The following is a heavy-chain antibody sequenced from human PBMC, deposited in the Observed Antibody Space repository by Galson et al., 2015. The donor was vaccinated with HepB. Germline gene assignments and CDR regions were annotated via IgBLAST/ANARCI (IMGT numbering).Heavy chain of an antibody. CDR2: INPNSGDT. J-gene: IGHJ6*02. D-gene: IGHD5-12*01. CDR3: ARDSGMATTSWGLYDYYYAMDV. Sequence: SVKVSCKASGYTFTAHHMYWVRQAPGQGLEWMGRINPNSGDTKFPQKFQGRVTMTRDTSISTTYMELSGLRSDDTAVYYCARDSGMATTSWGLYDYYYAMDVWGQGTTVTVSS. CDR1: GYTFTAHH. V-gene: IGHV1-2*06.